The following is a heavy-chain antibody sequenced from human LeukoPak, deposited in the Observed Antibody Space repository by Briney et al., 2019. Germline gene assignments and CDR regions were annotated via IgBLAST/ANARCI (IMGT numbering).Heavy chain of an antibody. Sequence: QPGGSLRLSCAASGFTFGSYAMSWVRQAPGKGLEWVSAISGSGGSTYYADSVKGRFTISRDNSKNTLYLQMNSLRAEDTAVYYCARERTDYYDSSGYSPDAFDIWGQGTMVTVSS. CDR1: GFTFGSYA. CDR2: ISGSGGST. V-gene: IGHV3-23*01. D-gene: IGHD3-22*01. CDR3: ARERTDYYDSSGYSPDAFDI. J-gene: IGHJ3*02.